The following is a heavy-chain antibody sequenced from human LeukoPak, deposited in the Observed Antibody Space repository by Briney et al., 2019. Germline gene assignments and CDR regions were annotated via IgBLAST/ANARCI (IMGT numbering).Heavy chain of an antibody. V-gene: IGHV3-21*01. J-gene: IGHJ6*02. CDR3: ARGDYGGNQYYYYYGMDV. D-gene: IGHD4-23*01. CDR2: ISSSSSYI. Sequence: PGGSLRLSCAASGFTFSSYSMNWVRQAPGKGLEWVSSISSSSSYIYYADSVKGRFTISRDNAKNSLYLQMNSLRAEDTAVYYCARGDYGGNQYYYYYGMDVWGQGTTVTVSS. CDR1: GFTFSSYS.